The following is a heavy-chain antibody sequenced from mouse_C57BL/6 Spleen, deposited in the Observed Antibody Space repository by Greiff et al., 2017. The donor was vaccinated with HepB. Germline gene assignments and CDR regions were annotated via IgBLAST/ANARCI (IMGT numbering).Heavy chain of an antibody. CDR1: GFTFSSYA. CDR2: ISDGGSYT. D-gene: IGHD2-4*01. Sequence: EVKLMESGGGLVKPGGSLKLSCAASGFTFSSYAMSWVRQTPEKRLEWVATISDGGSYTYYPDNVKGRFTISRDNAKNNLYLQMSHLKSEDTAMYYCARGKGLQLYYYAMDYWGQGTSVTVSS. J-gene: IGHJ4*01. CDR3: ARGKGLQLYYYAMDY. V-gene: IGHV5-4*03.